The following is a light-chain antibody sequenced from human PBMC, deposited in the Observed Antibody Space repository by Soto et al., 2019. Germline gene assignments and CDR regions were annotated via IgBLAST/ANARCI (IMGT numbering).Light chain of an antibody. V-gene: IGLV3-21*02. CDR1: NIGSKS. CDR2: DDS. Sequence: SYELTQPPSVSVAPGQTARITCGGNNIGSKSVHWYQQKPGQAPVLVVYDDSDRPSGIPERFSGSNSGNTATLTISGLQSEDEADYYCAAWDDSLNVYVVFGGGTKLTVL. J-gene: IGLJ2*01. CDR3: AAWDDSLNVYVV.